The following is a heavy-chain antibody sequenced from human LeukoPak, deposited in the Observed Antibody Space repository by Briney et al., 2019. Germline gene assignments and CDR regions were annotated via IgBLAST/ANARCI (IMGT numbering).Heavy chain of an antibody. CDR3: ARGATDTTRWFGP. CDR2: ISRASESI. V-gene: IGHV3-21*01. J-gene: IGHJ5*02. Sequence: GGSLRLSCAASVFTFNTYSVSWVRQAPGKGLEWVSIISRASESIFYVDSVKGRFTISRDNAKNSLYLQMNDLRAEDTAAYYCARGATDTTRWFGPWGQGTLVTVSS. CDR1: VFTFNTYS. D-gene: IGHD1-26*01.